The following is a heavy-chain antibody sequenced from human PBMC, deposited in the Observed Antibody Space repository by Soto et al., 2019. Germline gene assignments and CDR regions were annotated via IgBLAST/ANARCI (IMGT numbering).Heavy chain of an antibody. CDR1: GYDFTTVW. Sequence: GESLKISCQGSGYDFTTVWIGWVRQMPGKGLECLGIVYPGDSDTRYSPSFQGQVTISADQSINTAYLHFSSLKASDTAIYYCARTTVAGIRGSFDFWGQGTLVTVSS. CDR3: ARTTVAGIRGSFDF. CDR2: VYPGDSDT. J-gene: IGHJ4*02. D-gene: IGHD6-19*01. V-gene: IGHV5-51*01.